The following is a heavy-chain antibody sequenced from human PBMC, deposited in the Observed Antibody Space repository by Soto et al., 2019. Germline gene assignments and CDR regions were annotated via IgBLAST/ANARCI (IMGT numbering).Heavy chain of an antibody. CDR3: ARGGCNKTFDY. J-gene: IGHJ4*02. V-gene: IGHV4-30-4*01. Sequence: QVQLQESGPGLVKPAQTLSLTCTVSGGSISRGDYYWSWIRQHPGKGLEWIGYIYYSGSTYYNPSLKSRVTISVDTSKNQFSLKPSSVTAAATAVYYCARGGCNKTFDYWGQGTLVTVSS. CDR2: IYYSGST. D-gene: IGHD3-16*01. CDR1: GGSISRGDYY.